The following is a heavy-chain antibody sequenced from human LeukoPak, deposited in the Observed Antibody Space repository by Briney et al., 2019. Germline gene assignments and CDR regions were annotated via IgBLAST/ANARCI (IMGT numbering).Heavy chain of an antibody. D-gene: IGHD6-19*01. CDR3: ARVITVAYYMDV. V-gene: IGHV4-59*01. Sequence: SETLSLTCTVSGGSISSYYWSWVRQPPGKGLEWIGYIYYSGSTNYYPSLKSRVTISVDPSKNQFSLKLSAVTAADPAVYYCARVITVAYYMDVWGKGTTVTVSS. CDR1: GGSISSYY. J-gene: IGHJ6*03. CDR2: IYYSGST.